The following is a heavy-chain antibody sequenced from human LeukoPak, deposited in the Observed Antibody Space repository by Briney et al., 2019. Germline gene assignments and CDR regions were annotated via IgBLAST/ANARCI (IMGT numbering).Heavy chain of an antibody. CDR1: GGSISSPSYY. Sequence: SETLPLTCTVSGGSISSPSYYWGWIRQPPGKGLEWIGSIYYSGSTYYNPSLKSRVTISVDKSKNQFSLKLSSVTAADTAVYYCARHSYYYDSSDFYYFFDYWGQGTLVTVSS. CDR3: ARHSYYYDSSDFYYFFDY. D-gene: IGHD3-22*01. CDR2: IYYSGST. V-gene: IGHV4-39*01. J-gene: IGHJ4*02.